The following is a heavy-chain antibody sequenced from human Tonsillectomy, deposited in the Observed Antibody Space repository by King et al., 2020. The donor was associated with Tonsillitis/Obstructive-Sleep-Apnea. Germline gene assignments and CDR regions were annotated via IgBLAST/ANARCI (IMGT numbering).Heavy chain of an antibody. D-gene: IGHD2-2*01. CDR2: IDPSDSYT. CDR3: ARHCSSTSCYYWFDP. Sequence: VQLVESGAEVKKPGESLRISCKGSGYSFTSYWISWVRQMPGKGLEWMGRIDPSDSYTNYSPSFQGHVTISADKSISTAYLQWSSLKASDTAMYYCARHCSSTSCYYWFDPWGQGTLVTFSS. CDR1: GYSFTSYW. J-gene: IGHJ5*02. V-gene: IGHV5-10-1*03.